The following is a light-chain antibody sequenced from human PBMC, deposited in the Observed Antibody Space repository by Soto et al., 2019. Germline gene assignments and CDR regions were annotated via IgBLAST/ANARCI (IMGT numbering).Light chain of an antibody. Sequence: LVLTQSPGTLSLSPGERATLSCRASQSVINNYLGWYQQKPGQAPRLLISGASSRAAGIPDRFSGSGSGTDFTLTISRLEPEDFAVYYCQQYGTPPVTFGQGTKVDIK. CDR1: QSVINNY. CDR2: GAS. J-gene: IGKJ1*01. V-gene: IGKV3-20*01. CDR3: QQYGTPPVT.